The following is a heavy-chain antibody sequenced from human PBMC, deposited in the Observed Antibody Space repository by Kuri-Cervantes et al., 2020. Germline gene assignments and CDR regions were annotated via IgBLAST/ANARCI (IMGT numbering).Heavy chain of an antibody. V-gene: IGHV3-30*03. CDR2: ISYDGSNK. Sequence: GGSLRLSCAASGLTFSSYGMHWVRQAPGKGLEWVAVISYDGSNKYYADSVKGRFTISRDNSKNTLYLQMNSLRAEDTAVYYCARDHQDSSGYLFDYWGQGTLVTVSS. CDR3: ARDHQDSSGYLFDY. J-gene: IGHJ4*02. D-gene: IGHD3-22*01. CDR1: GLTFSSYG.